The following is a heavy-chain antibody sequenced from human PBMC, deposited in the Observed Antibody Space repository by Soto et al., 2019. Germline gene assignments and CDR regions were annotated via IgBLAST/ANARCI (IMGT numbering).Heavy chain of an antibody. CDR2: ISYDGSNK. D-gene: IGHD3-10*01. V-gene: IGHV3-30*18. J-gene: IGHJ3*02. CDR3: AKHTMVRGEDDACDI. Sequence: QVQLVESGGGVVQPGRSLRLSCAASGFTFSSYGMHWVRQAPGKGLEWVAVISYDGSNKYYADSVKGRFTISRDNSKNSLYLQMNSLRAEDTAVYYCAKHTMVRGEDDACDIWGQGTMVTVSS. CDR1: GFTFSSYG.